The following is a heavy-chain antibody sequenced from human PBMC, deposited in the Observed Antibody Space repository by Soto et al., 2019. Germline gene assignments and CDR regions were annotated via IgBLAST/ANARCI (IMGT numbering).Heavy chain of an antibody. J-gene: IGHJ4*02. Sequence: EVQLLESGGGLVQPGGSLRLSCAASGFTFSSYAMSWVRQAPGKGLEWVSAISGSGGSTYYADSVKGRFTLSRDNSKNTLYLQMNSLRAEDTAVYYCAKVIPHSYYYYDSSGYSGVDYWGQGTLVTVSS. V-gene: IGHV3-23*01. D-gene: IGHD3-22*01. CDR3: AKVIPHSYYYYDSSGYSGVDY. CDR1: GFTFSSYA. CDR2: ISGSGGST.